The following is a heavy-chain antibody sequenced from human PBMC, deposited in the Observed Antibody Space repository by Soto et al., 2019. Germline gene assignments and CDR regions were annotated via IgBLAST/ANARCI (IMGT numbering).Heavy chain of an antibody. CDR2: IDSDGGSI. CDR1: GFTFSSHW. Sequence: EVQLVESGGGLVQPGGSLRLSCAASGFTFSSHWMHWVRQVPGKGPVWVTRIDSDGGSITYADSVKGRFTISRDNAKNTLYLQMNSLRDEDTAVYYCARAGAYYAYYYGMDVWGQGTTVTVSS. V-gene: IGHV3-74*01. J-gene: IGHJ6*02. D-gene: IGHD3-10*01. CDR3: ARAGAYYAYYYGMDV.